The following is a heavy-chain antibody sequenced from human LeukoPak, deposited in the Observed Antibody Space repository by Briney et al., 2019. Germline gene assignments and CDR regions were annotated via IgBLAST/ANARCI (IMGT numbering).Heavy chain of an antibody. D-gene: IGHD3-10*01. CDR1: GGSFSGYY. CDR2: INHSGST. Sequence: SETLSLTCAVYGGSFSGYYWSWIRQPPGKGLEWTGEINHSGSTNYNPSLKSRVTISVDTSKNQFSLKLSSVTAADTAVYYCARESDVLLWFGESYYFDYWGQGTLVTVSS. CDR3: ARESDVLLWFGESYYFDY. V-gene: IGHV4-34*01. J-gene: IGHJ4*02.